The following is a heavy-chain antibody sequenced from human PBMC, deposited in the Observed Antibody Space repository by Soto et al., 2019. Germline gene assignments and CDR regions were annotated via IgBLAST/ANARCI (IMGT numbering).Heavy chain of an antibody. J-gene: IGHJ6*02. D-gene: IGHD3-10*01. CDR3: ARGGGSGPYGMDV. CDR2: ISTYTGNT. CDR1: GYTLSSYD. Sequence: QVQLVQSGAEVREPGASVKVSCKASGYTLSSYDITWVRQAPGQGLAWMGWISTYTGNTNYAQKLQGRVTMTTDTPTNTAYMDMRSLRSDDTAVYYCARGGGSGPYGMDVWGQGTTVTVSS. V-gene: IGHV1-18*01.